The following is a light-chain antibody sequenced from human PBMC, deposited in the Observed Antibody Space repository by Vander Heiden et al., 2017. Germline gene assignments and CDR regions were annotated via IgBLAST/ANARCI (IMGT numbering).Light chain of an antibody. CDR1: QSVTSN. Sequence: IVRTQSPATLSVSPGERATLACRASQSVTSNVAWYQQKPGQAPRLLIYGASTMATGIPARFSGSGSGTDFTLTISSLQSEDFAVYYCQQYDNWPPWTFGQGTKVEIK. CDR3: QQYDNWPPWT. CDR2: GAS. J-gene: IGKJ1*01. V-gene: IGKV3-15*01.